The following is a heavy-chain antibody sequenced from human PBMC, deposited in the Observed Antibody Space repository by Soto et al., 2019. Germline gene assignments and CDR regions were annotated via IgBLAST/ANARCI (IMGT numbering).Heavy chain of an antibody. CDR1: GGSFSGYY. CDR2: INHSGST. D-gene: IGHD2-15*01. CDR3: AARGGYCSGGSCYSKKTTRYNWFDP. V-gene: IGHV4-34*01. J-gene: IGHJ5*02. Sequence: SETLSLTCAVYGGSFSGYYWSWIRQPPGKGLEWIGEINHSGSTNYNPSLKSRVTISVDTSKNQFSLKLSSVTAADTAVYYCAARGGYCSGGSCYSKKTTRYNWFDPWGQGTLVTVSS.